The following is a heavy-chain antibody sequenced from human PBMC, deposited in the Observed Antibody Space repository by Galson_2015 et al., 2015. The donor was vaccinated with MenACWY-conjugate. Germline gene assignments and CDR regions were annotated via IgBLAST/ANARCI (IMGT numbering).Heavy chain of an antibody. Sequence: SEPLSLTCTVSGASITSNYWSWFRQPPGEGLEWIAYIRDTGSLKDNPSLKSRVTMSADKSNNQFSLRLISVTAADTAVYYCARLPTWGSSYGYFDYWGQGSLVAVSS. CDR3: ARLPTWGSSYGYFDY. D-gene: IGHD5-18*01. V-gene: IGHV4-59*08. J-gene: IGHJ4*02. CDR1: GASITSNY. CDR2: IRDTGSL.